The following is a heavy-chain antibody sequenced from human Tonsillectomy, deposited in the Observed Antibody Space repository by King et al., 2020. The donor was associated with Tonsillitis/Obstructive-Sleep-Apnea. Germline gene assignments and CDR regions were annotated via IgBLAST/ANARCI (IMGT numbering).Heavy chain of an antibody. CDR1: GSSVSSDGYY. J-gene: IGHJ6*03. CDR3: ARVIAARPIIYYMDV. Sequence: QLQESGPGLVKTSQTLSLTCAVSGSSVSSDGYYWPWLRHHPGKGLEWIGYIYHRGYTQFNPSLESRVAISVDTSKNLFSLSLNSVTAADTAVYYCARVIAARPIIYYMDVWGKGTTVTVS. D-gene: IGHD6-6*01. V-gene: IGHV4-31*11. CDR2: IYHRGYT.